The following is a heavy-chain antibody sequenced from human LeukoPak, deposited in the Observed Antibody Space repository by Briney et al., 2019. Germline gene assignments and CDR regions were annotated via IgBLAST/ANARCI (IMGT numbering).Heavy chain of an antibody. CDR1: GGTFSSYA. CDR2: INPNSGGT. V-gene: IGHV1-8*02. Sequence: GASVKVSCKASGGTFSSYAISWVRQAPGQGLEWMGWINPNSGGTIYAQKFQGWVTMTRDTSISTAYMELSSLRSEDTAVYYCARGRYGYYSWGQGTLVTVSS. CDR3: ARGRYGYYS. D-gene: IGHD1-26*01. J-gene: IGHJ4*02.